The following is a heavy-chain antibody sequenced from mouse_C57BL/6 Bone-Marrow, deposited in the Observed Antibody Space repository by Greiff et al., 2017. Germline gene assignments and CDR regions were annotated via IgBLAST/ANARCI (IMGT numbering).Heavy chain of an antibody. CDR1: GYTFTSYW. Sequence: QVQLQQPGAELVKPGASVKLSCKASGYTFTSYWMHWVKQRPGQGLEWIGMIHPNSGSTNYNEKFKSKATLTVDKSSSTAYMQLSSLTSEDSAVYYCARRSVVAGGYSMDYWGQGTSVTVSS. CDR2: IHPNSGST. V-gene: IGHV1-64*01. D-gene: IGHD1-1*01. J-gene: IGHJ4*01. CDR3: ARRSVVAGGYSMDY.